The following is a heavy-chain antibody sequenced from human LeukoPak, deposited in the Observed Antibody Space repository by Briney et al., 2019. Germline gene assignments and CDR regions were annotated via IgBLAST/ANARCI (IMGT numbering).Heavy chain of an antibody. Sequence: SETLSLTCAVYGGSFSGYYWSWIRQPPGKGLEWIGEINHSGSTNYNPSLKSRVTISVDTSKNQFSLKLSSVTAADTAVYYCARVVVSSITSSGWNPVYYFDYWGQGTLVTVSS. D-gene: IGHD6-19*01. CDR2: INHSGST. CDR3: ARVVVSSITSSGWNPVYYFDY. V-gene: IGHV4-34*01. CDR1: GGSFSGYY. J-gene: IGHJ4*02.